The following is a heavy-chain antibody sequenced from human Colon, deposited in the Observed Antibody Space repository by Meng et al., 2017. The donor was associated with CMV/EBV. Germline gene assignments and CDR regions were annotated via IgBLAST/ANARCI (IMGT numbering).Heavy chain of an antibody. V-gene: IGHV1-2*02. CDR3: ARDWYPGDRRGSFDY. D-gene: IGHD3-22*01. CDR1: EYTFTGYY. J-gene: IGHJ4*02. CDR2: INPNSGGT. Sequence: QVQLVKSGAEVKKPGASVKVSCKASEYTFTGYYMHWVRQAPGQGLEWMGWINPNSGGTNYAQKFQGRVTMTRDTSITTAYMELSRPRSDDTAVYYCARDWYPGDRRGSFDYWGQGTLVTVSS.